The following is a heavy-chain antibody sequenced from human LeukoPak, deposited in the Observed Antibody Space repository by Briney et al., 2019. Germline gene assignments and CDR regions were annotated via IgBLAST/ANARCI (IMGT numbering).Heavy chain of an antibody. CDR2: IIPIFGTA. Sequence: GASVKVSCKASGGTFSSYAISWVRQAPGQGLEWMGGIIPIFGTANYAQKFQGRVTITTDESTSTAYMELSSLRSEDTAVYYCASNPGVQYYTTTYFDYWGQGTLVTVSS. J-gene: IGHJ4*02. D-gene: IGHD3-3*01. CDR1: GGTFSSYA. CDR3: ASNPGVQYYTTTYFDY. V-gene: IGHV1-69*05.